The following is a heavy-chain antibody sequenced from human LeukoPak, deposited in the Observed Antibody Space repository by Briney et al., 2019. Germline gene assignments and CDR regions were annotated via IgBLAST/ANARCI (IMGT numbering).Heavy chain of an antibody. CDR1: GGSFSGYY. CDR2: INHSGST. CDR3: ARGGVTTYFDY. V-gene: IGHV4-34*01. D-gene: IGHD4-11*01. J-gene: IGHJ4*02. Sequence: SSETLSHTCAVYGGSFSGYYWSWIRQPPGKGLEWIGDINHSGSTNYNPSLKSRVTISVDTSKNQFSLKLSSVTAADTAVYYCARGGVTTYFDYWGQGTLVTVSS.